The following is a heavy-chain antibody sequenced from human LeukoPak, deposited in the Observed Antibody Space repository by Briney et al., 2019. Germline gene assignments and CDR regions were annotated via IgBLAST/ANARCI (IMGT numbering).Heavy chain of an antibody. Sequence: GGSLRLSCEGSGFSFSDFYMSWSRQAPGMGLEWISYIGTRSNPIYYADSVKGRFTISRDDAKNSLYLQMNSLRDEDTAVYFCAREARGSGRDFDYWGQGILVTVSS. CDR1: GFSFSDFY. CDR2: IGTRSNPI. V-gene: IGHV3-11*01. J-gene: IGHJ4*02. CDR3: AREARGSGRDFDY. D-gene: IGHD1-26*01.